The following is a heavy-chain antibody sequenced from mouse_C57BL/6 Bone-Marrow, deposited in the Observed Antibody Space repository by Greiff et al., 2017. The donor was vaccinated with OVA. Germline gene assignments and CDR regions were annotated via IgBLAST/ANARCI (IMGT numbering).Heavy chain of an antibody. CDR2: IYPRSGNT. CDR1: GYTFTSYG. D-gene: IGHD2-4*01. CDR3: ARRSLLYYDYDGYYAMDY. V-gene: IGHV1-81*01. Sequence: VKLVESGAELARPGASVKLSCKASGYTFTSYGISWVKQRTGQGLEWIGEIYPRSGNTYYNEKFKGKATLTADKSSSTAYMELRSLTSEDSAVYFCARRSLLYYDYDGYYAMDYWGQGTSVTVSS. J-gene: IGHJ4*01.